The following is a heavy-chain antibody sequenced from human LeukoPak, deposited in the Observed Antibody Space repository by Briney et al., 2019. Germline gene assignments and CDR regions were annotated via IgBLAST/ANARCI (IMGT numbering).Heavy chain of an antibody. Sequence: GASVKVSCKASGYTFTNYDINWVRQAAGQGLEWMGWMNPNSGNADYAQKFQGRVTITRNTSITTAYTDLSSLTSEDTAVYYCARDIAGATLRGWFDPWGQGTLVIVSS. CDR1: GYTFTNYD. V-gene: IGHV1-8*03. D-gene: IGHD1-1*01. CDR3: ARDIAGATLRGWFDP. J-gene: IGHJ5*02. CDR2: MNPNSGNA.